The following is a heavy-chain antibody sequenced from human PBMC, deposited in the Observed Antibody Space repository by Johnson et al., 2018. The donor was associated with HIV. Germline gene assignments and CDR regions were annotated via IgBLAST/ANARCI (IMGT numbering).Heavy chain of an antibody. CDR3: ARVIPDSSGIRDDVFDI. D-gene: IGHD3-22*01. V-gene: IGHV3-30*04. CDR2: ISYDGSNK. Sequence: QVQPVESGGGVVQPGRSLRLSCAASGFTFSSYAMHWVRQAPGTGLEWVAVISYDGSNKYYADSVKGRFTISRDNSKNTLYLQMNSLRAEDTAVYYCARVIPDSSGIRDDVFDIWGQGTMVTVSS. J-gene: IGHJ3*02. CDR1: GFTFSSYA.